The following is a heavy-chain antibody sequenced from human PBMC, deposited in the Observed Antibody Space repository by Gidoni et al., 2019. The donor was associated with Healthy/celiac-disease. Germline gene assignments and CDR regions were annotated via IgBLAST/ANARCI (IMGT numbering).Heavy chain of an antibody. CDR3: ARLVVTVGGFDY. CDR2: IYYSGST. Sequence: QLQLQESGPGLVQPSETLSLTCTVYGGSISSSSYYWGWIRRPPGKGLEWIGGIYYSGSTYYNPSLKSRVTISVDTSKNQFSLKLSSVTAADTAVYYCARLVVTVGGFDYWGQGTLVTVSS. J-gene: IGHJ4*02. CDR1: GGSISSSSYY. V-gene: IGHV4-39*01. D-gene: IGHD2-21*02.